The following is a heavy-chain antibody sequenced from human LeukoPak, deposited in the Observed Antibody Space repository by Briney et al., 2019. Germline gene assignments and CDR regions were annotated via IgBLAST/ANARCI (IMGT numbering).Heavy chain of an antibody. V-gene: IGHV3-23*01. CDR1: GFTFSSYA. CDR2: ISGSGGST. D-gene: IGHD3-16*01. Sequence: PGGSLRLSCAASGFTFSSYAMNWIRQAPGKGLEWVSVISGSGGSTHYADSVKGRFTISRDNSKNTLYLQMSSLRAEDTAVYYCAKDGVAWGNYYDYWGQGTLVTVSS. J-gene: IGHJ4*02. CDR3: AKDGVAWGNYYDY.